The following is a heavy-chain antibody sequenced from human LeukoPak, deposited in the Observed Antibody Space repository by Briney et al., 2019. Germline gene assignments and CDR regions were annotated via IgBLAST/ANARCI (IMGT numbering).Heavy chain of an antibody. CDR2: IIPIFGTA. D-gene: IGHD3-22*01. Sequence: GASVKVSCKASGGTFSSYAISWVRQAPGQGLEWMGGIIPIFGTANYAQKFQGRVTITTDESTSTAYMELSSLRSEDTAVYYCAGGTYYYDSSGYYPFDYWGQGTLDTVSS. V-gene: IGHV1-69*05. CDR3: AGGTYYYDSSGYYPFDY. J-gene: IGHJ4*02. CDR1: GGTFSSYA.